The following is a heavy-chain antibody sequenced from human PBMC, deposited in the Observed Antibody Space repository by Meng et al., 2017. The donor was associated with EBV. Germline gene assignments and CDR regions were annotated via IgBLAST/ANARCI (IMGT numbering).Heavy chain of an antibody. D-gene: IGHD6-19*01. J-gene: IGHJ4*02. Sequence: LGEAGAEVKKPGASVKVSCKASGYTFTGYYMHWVRQAPGQGLEWMGRINPNSGGTNYAQKFQGRVTMTRDTSISTAYMELSRLRSDDTAVYYCARVGIAVAGTGDYWGQGTLVTVSS. CDR1: GYTFTGYY. V-gene: IGHV1-2*06. CDR3: ARVGIAVAGTGDY. CDR2: INPNSGGT.